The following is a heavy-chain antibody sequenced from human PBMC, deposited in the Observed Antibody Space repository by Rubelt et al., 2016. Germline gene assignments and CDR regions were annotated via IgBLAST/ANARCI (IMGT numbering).Heavy chain of an antibody. CDR1: GGSISGYY. CDR3: ARGGHRDGYNYHFDY. J-gene: IGHJ4*02. CDR2: IYYSGSA. D-gene: IGHD5-24*01. Sequence: QVQLRESGPGLVKPSETLSLTCTVSGGSISGYYWSWIRQPPGKGLEWIGYIYYSGSANYNPSLKSRVTISVDTSKNQFSLKLSSGTAADTAVDYCARGGHRDGYNYHFDYWGQGTLVTVSS. V-gene: IGHV4-59*12.